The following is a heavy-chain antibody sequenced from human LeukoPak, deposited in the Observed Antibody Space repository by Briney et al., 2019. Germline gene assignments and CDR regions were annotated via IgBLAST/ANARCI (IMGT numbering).Heavy chain of an antibody. CDR2: ISSSSSYI. V-gene: IGHV3-21*01. J-gene: IGHJ4*02. CDR1: GFTFSSYS. CDR3: ARADSMVRGDYYFDY. Sequence: GGSLRLSCAASGFTFSSYSMNWVRQAPGKGLEWVSSISSSSSYIYYADSVKGRFTISRDNAKNSLYLQMNSLRAEDTAVYYCARADSMVRGDYYFDYWGQGTLVTVSS. D-gene: IGHD3-10*01.